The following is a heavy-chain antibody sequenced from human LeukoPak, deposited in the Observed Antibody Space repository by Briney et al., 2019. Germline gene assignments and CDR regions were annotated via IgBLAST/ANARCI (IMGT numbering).Heavy chain of an antibody. CDR1: GGSISSSSYY. V-gene: IGHV4-39*01. Sequence: PSETLSLTCTVSGGSISSSSYYWGWIRQPPGKGLEWIGSIYYSVSTYYNPSLKSRVTISVATSKNQFSLKLRSVTAGDTAVYYCAAVPESYNTVYYFNYWGQGTLVTVSS. CDR2: IYYSVST. J-gene: IGHJ4*02. CDR3: AAVPESYNTVYYFNY. D-gene: IGHD3-10*01.